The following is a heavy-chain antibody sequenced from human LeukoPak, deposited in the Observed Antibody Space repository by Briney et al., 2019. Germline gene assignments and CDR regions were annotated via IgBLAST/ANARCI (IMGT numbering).Heavy chain of an antibody. V-gene: IGHV3-23*01. Sequence: PGGSLRLSCEAYGFTFATYDMTLVRQAPGKGLEWVSSLTASGADTYYADSVKGRFTISRDNSKNTLFLQMNFLRAEDTALYYCAKGIYSINCWGRGALVTVSS. D-gene: IGHD3-3*02. CDR1: GFTFATYD. CDR3: AKGIYSINC. CDR2: LTASGADT. J-gene: IGHJ4*02.